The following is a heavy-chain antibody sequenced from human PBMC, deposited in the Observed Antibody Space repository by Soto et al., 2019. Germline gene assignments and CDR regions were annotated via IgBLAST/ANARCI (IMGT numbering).Heavy chain of an antibody. D-gene: IGHD5-18*01. Sequence: PGGSLRLSCAASGFPFDDYAMHWVRQAPGKGLEWVSFVSWDGDITYYADSVKGRFTISRDNSKTSLYLQMNSLRGEDTAFYYCAKGGGYTYGLFDYWGQGTQVTVSS. CDR2: VSWDGDIT. CDR3: AKGGGYTYGLFDY. V-gene: IGHV3-43D*04. CDR1: GFPFDDYA. J-gene: IGHJ4*02.